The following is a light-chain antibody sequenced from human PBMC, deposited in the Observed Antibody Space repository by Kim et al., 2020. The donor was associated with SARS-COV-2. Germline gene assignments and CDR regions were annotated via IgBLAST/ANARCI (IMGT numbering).Light chain of an antibody. Sequence: KTVTMSCTGSSGSIASNYVQWYQQRPGSAPTTVIYEDNQRPSGVPDRFSGSIDSSSNSASLTISGLKTEDEADYYCQSYDSSNQVVFGGGTKLTVL. CDR2: EDN. CDR1: SGSIASNY. CDR3: QSYDSSNQVV. J-gene: IGLJ2*01. V-gene: IGLV6-57*02.